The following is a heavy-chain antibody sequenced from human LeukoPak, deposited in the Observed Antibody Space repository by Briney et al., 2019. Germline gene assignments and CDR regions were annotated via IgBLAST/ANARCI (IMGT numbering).Heavy chain of an antibody. Sequence: GGSLRLSCAASGFTFSSYMMQWVRQAPGKGLEWVSSISSDSTYVFYTDSLKGRFTVSRDNAKNSLYLQMNNLRAEDTAVHYCARRTAPDYWGQGTLVTVSS. V-gene: IGHV3-21*01. CDR3: ARRTAPDY. CDR1: GFTFSSYM. CDR2: ISSDSTYV. J-gene: IGHJ4*02. D-gene: IGHD1/OR15-1a*01.